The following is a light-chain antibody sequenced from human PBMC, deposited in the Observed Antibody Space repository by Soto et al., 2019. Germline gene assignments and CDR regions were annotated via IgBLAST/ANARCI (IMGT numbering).Light chain of an antibody. CDR1: SSNIGNNY. CDR3: GTWDSSLSAPV. Sequence: QSVLTQPPSVSAAPGQKVTISCSGSSSNIGNNYVSWYQQLPGTAPKLLIYDNNKRPSGIPDRFSGSKSGTSATLGITGLQTGDEADYYCGTWDSSLSAPVFGGGTQLTVX. CDR2: DNN. V-gene: IGLV1-51*01. J-gene: IGLJ7*01.